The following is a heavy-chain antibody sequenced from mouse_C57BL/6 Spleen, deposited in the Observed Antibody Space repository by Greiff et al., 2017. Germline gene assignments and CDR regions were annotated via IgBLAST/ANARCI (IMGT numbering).Heavy chain of an antibody. V-gene: IGHV14-2*01. D-gene: IGHD4-1*01. CDR3: ARRWELGRPYWYFDV. J-gene: IGHJ1*03. CDR1: GFNIKDYY. CDR2: IDPEDGET. Sequence: EVKVVESGAELVKPGASVTLSCTASGFNIKDYYMPWVKQRTEQGLEWIGRIDPEDGETKYAPKFQGKATITADTSSNTAYLQLSSRTSEDTAVYYCARRWELGRPYWYFDVWGTGTTVTVSS.